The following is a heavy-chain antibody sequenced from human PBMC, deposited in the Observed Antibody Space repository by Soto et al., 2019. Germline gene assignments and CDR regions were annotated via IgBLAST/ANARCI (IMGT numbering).Heavy chain of an antibody. V-gene: IGHV3-7*03. J-gene: IGHJ4*02. CDR1: GFTFSSYW. D-gene: IGHD3-10*01. CDR2: IKQDGSEK. CDR3: ARDGSGSYYNDY. Sequence: LSLTCAASGFTFSSYWMSWVRPAPGKGLEWVANIKQDGSEKYYVDSVKGRFTISRDNAKNSLYLQMNSLRAEDTAVYYCARDGSGSYYNDYWGQGTRVTVSS.